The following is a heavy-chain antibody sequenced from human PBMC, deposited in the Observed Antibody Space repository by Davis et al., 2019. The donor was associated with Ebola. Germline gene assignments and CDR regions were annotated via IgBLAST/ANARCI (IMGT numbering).Heavy chain of an antibody. V-gene: IGHV4-34*01. CDR2: INHSGST. Sequence: MPGGSLRLSCAASGFTFNYYAMSWIRQPPGKGLEWIGEINHSGSTNYNPSLKSRVTISVDTSKNQFSLKLSSVTAADTAVYYCARGDNFWSGLNWFDPWGQGTLVTVSS. CDR1: GFTFNYYA. CDR3: ARGDNFWSGLNWFDP. D-gene: IGHD3-3*01. J-gene: IGHJ5*02.